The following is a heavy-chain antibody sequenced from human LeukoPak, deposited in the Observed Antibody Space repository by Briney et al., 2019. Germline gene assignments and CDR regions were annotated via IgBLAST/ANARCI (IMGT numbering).Heavy chain of an antibody. CDR3: ATALRIVVVPAALER. V-gene: IGHV1-24*01. J-gene: IGHJ4*02. CDR1: GYTLTELS. Sequence: GASVKVSCKVSGYTLTELSMHWVRQAPGKGLEWMGGFDPEDGETIYAQKFQGRVTMTEDTSTDTAYMELSSLRSEDTAVYYCATALRIVVVPAALERWGQGTLVTVSS. CDR2: FDPEDGET. D-gene: IGHD2-2*01.